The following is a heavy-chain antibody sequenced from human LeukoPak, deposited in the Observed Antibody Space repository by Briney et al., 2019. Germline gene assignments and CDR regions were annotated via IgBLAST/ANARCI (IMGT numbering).Heavy chain of an antibody. Sequence: RSLRLSCTASGFTFGDYAMSWFRQAPGQGLEWVGFIRSKAYGGTSEYAASVKGRFTISRDDSKSIAYLQMNSLKTEDTAVYYCTRDEQQLEAFDYWGQGTLVTVSS. J-gene: IGHJ4*02. CDR1: GFTFGDYA. CDR3: TRDEQQLEAFDY. V-gene: IGHV3-49*03. CDR2: IRSKAYGGTS. D-gene: IGHD6-13*01.